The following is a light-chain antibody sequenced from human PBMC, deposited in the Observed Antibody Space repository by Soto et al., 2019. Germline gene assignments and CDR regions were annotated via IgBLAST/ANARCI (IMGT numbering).Light chain of an antibody. J-gene: IGKJ1*01. CDR1: QNIGNW. CDR2: KSS. CDR3: QVNSIYLWA. Sequence: DIHMTQSPSTLSASVGDRVTITCRASQNIGNWLAWYKQKPGKVPKVLIYKSSGLQCGVPLRLSGTGSGAEFIRTISSLQIDAIETYFCQVNSIYLWAIGQGTRVE. V-gene: IGKV1-5*03.